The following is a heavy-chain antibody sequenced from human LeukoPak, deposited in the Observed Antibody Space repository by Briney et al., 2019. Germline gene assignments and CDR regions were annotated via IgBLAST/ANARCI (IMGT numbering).Heavy chain of an antibody. D-gene: IGHD6-13*01. CDR3: ARRYSSSWYSHLVYYYYYYMDV. J-gene: IGHJ6*03. Sequence: GASVKVSCKASGYTFTSYDINWVRQATGQGLEWMGWMNPNSGNTGYAQKFQGRVTMTRNTSISTAYMELSSLRSEDTAVYYCARRYSSSWYSHLVYYYYYYMDVWGKGTTVTISS. CDR1: GYTFTSYD. V-gene: IGHV1-8*02. CDR2: MNPNSGNT.